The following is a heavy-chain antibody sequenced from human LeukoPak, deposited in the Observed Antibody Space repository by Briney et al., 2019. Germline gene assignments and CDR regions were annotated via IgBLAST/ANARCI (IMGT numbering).Heavy chain of an antibody. J-gene: IGHJ4*02. V-gene: IGHV1-18*01. Sequence: ASVTVSYKPSVYTFTSYGISWVRQAPGQGLEWMGWISGYNGNTNYAQKLQGRVTMSTDTSTSTAYMELRSLRSDDTAVYYCAREDSRRGSRGYLDYWGQGTLVTVSS. CDR1: VYTFTSYG. D-gene: IGHD2-15*01. CDR3: AREDSRRGSRGYLDY. CDR2: ISGYNGNT.